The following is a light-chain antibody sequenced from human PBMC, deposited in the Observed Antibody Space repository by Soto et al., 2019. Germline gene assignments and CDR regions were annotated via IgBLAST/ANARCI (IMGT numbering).Light chain of an antibody. J-gene: IGKJ2*01. V-gene: IGKV3-15*01. CDR1: QSVSSN. CDR3: QQYNDSPPGYT. CDR2: GAS. Sequence: EIVMTQSPATLSVSPGERATLHCRASQSVSSNLGWYQHKPGQAPRLLIYGASTRATVIPARFSGSGSGTDFTLTISSLQSEDFAVYYCQQYNDSPPGYTLGQGTKVEIK.